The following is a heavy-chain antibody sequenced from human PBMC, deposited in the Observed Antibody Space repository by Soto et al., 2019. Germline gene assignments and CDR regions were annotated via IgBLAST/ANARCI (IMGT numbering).Heavy chain of an antibody. J-gene: IGHJ1*01. Sequence: EVQLVESGGGLVKPGGSLRLSCAAYGFTFKNFWMTWVRQAPGKGLEWVGVIRSKNEGEKTDYISPAKGMFTILRDDFTNTLDLQMDSLKIEDTSVYYCASLRSYYDSSGSSDWGQGTLVTVST. CDR3: ASLRSYYDSSGSSD. CDR2: IRSKNEGEKT. CDR1: GFTFKNFW. D-gene: IGHD3-22*01. V-gene: IGHV3-15*01.